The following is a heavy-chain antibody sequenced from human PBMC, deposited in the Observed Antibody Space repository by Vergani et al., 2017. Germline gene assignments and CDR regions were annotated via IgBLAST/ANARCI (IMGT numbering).Heavy chain of an antibody. CDR3: ATPHTVTTCGMEV. CDR1: GYTFTDHY. J-gene: IGHJ6*02. Sequence: EVQLVQSGAEVKKPGATMKISCKVSGYTFTDHYMHLVKQAPGKGLEWMGLVDPEDGETIYAEKFKGRVTIAADTSTDTAHLELSSLRSEDTAVYYCATPHTVTTCGMEVWGQGTTVIVSS. CDR2: VDPEDGET. V-gene: IGHV1-69-2*01. D-gene: IGHD4-17*01.